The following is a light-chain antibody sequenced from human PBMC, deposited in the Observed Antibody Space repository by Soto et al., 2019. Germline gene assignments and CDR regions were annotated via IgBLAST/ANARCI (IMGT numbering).Light chain of an antibody. J-gene: IGKJ1*01. CDR3: QQFGDWPS. V-gene: IGKV3-15*01. Sequence: EIRMTQSPAILSVSPGESATLSCRASQSVSSHVVWYQQKPGQAPRLLISDSSTTGFPARFSGSGSGTEFTLTISSLQSDDSAIYYCQQFGDWPSFGLGTKVDIK. CDR2: DSS. CDR1: QSVSSH.